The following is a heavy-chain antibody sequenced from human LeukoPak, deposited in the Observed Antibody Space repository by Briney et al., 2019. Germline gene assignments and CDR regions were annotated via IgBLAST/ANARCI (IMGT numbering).Heavy chain of an antibody. J-gene: IGHJ4*02. CDR3: AEGAYCGGDCFGLVDY. CDR1: GFTFSAYG. V-gene: IGHV3-30*02. CDR2: IRYDETYK. D-gene: IGHD2-21*02. Sequence: GGSLRLSCTASGFTFSAYGMHWVRQAPGKGLEWVSFIRYDETYKYYADSVKGRFTISSDNSKNTLYLQMNSLRAEDTAVYYCAEGAYCGGDCFGLVDYWGQGTLVTVSS.